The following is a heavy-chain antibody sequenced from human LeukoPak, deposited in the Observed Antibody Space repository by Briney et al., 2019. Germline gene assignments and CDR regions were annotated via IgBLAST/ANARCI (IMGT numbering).Heavy chain of an antibody. CDR2: IYHSGSI. D-gene: IGHD2/OR15-2a*01. CDR1: GFTFSSYG. CDR3: ARDLSPSGDAFDI. J-gene: IGHJ3*02. V-gene: IGHV4-4*02. Sequence: SGRSLRLSCAASGFTFSSYGMHWVRQPPGKGLEWIGEIYHSGSINYNPSLKSRVTISVDRSKNQFSLKLSSVTAADTAVYYCARDLSPSGDAFDIWGQGTMVTVSS.